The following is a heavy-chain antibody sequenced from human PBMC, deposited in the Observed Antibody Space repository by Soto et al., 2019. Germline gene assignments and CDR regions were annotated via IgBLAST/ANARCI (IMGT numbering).Heavy chain of an antibody. J-gene: IGHJ6*02. V-gene: IGHV3-74*01. CDR3: ARVQRVSAGPAYYYGMDV. D-gene: IGHD6-13*01. CDR1: GLIFTNFW. CDR2: IDTSGSST. Sequence: GSLRLSCEASGLIFTNFWMHWVRQVPGKGLVWVSRIDTSGSSTSYADSVKGRFTISRDNAKNTVSLQMNSLRAEDTGVYYCARVQRVSAGPAYYYGMDVWGQGTTVTVSS.